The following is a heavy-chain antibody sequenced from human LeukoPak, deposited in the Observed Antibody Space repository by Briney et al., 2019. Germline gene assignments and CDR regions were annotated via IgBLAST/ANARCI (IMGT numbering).Heavy chain of an antibody. CDR1: GFTFSSYA. CDR3: AKEGGLWFGGLSSRYVDF. Sequence: PGGSLRLSCAASGFTFSSYAMSWVRQAPGKGLEWVSAISGSGGSTYYADSVKGRFTISRDNSKSTLYLQMNSLRAEDTALYYCAKEGGLWFGGLSSRYVDFWGQGALVSVSS. CDR2: ISGSGGST. D-gene: IGHD3-10*01. J-gene: IGHJ4*02. V-gene: IGHV3-23*01.